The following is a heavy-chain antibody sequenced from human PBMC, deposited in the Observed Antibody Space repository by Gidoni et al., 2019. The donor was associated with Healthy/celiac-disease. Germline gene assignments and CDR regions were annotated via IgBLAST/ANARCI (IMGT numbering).Heavy chain of an antibody. Sequence: EVQLVESGGGLVQPGGSRRLSYAAAGFTFSSYSMNWVRQAPGKGLEWVSYISSSSSTIYYADSVKGRFTISRDNAKNSLYLQMNSLRDEDTAVYYCAKALYYYYGMDVWGQGTTVTVSS. CDR2: ISSSSSTI. CDR1: GFTFSSYS. CDR3: AKALYYYYGMDV. J-gene: IGHJ6*02. V-gene: IGHV3-48*02.